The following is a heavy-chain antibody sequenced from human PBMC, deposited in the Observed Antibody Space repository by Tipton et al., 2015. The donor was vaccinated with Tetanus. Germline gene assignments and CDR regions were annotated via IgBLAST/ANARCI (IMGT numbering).Heavy chain of an antibody. V-gene: IGHV4-59*01. Sequence: TLSLTCTVSGGSMSSNYWSWIRQPPGKGLEWIAYIFHSGSTNYSPSLKSRVAISMDTSKTQISLKLSSVTAADTAVYYCARRSYCSSSRCFDAFDLWGQGTMVTVSS. CDR3: ARRSYCSSSRCFDAFDL. D-gene: IGHD2-2*01. CDR1: GGSMSSNY. J-gene: IGHJ3*01. CDR2: IFHSGST.